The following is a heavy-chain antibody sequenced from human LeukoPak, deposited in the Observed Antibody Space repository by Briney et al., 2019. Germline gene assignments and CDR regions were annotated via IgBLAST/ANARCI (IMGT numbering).Heavy chain of an antibody. CDR1: GYSISSGYY. CDR3: ARTYYYGSGSYYDHRDAFDI. Sequence: SETLSLTCTVSGYSISSGYYWGWIRQSPGKGLEWIGIIYQSGSTYYNPSLKSRVTISVDTSKNQFSLKLSSVTAADTALYYCARTYYYGSGSYYDHRDAFDIWGQGTMVTVSS. J-gene: IGHJ3*02. V-gene: IGHV4-38-2*02. CDR2: IYQSGST. D-gene: IGHD3-10*01.